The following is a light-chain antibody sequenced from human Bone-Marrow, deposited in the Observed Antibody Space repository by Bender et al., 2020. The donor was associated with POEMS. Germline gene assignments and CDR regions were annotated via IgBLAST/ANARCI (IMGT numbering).Light chain of an antibody. V-gene: IGLV2-14*03. J-gene: IGLJ1*01. CDR3: NSYTSTNTPYV. CDR2: AVS. Sequence: QSALTQPASVSGSPGQSITISCTGTSSDIGTYNYVSWYQQHAGEAPKLLIFAVSSRPSGISSRFSGSKSGNTASLTISGLQAEDEADYYCNSYTSTNTPYVFGSGTKVTVL. CDR1: SSDIGTYNY.